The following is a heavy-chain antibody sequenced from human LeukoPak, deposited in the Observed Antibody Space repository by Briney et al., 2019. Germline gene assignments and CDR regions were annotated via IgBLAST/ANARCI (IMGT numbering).Heavy chain of an antibody. CDR3: ARHSRVVRRYFDY. D-gene: IGHD6-13*01. J-gene: IGHJ4*02. Sequence: KSSETLSLTCAVYGGSFSGYYWSWIRQPPGKGLEWIGEINHSGSTNYNPSLKSRVTISVDTSKNQFSLKLSSVTAADTAVYYCARHSRVVRRYFDYWGQGTLVTVSS. CDR1: GGSFSGYY. CDR2: INHSGST. V-gene: IGHV4-34*01.